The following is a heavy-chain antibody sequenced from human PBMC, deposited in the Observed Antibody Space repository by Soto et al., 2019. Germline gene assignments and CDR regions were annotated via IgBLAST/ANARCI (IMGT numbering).Heavy chain of an antibody. CDR3: AIRRWIYYFEC. D-gene: IGHD1-1*01. CDR1: GFTFSDYY. CDR2: ISSSGATI. J-gene: IGHJ4*01. Sequence: WGSLRLSCAASGFTFSDYYMSWVRQAPGKGLEWISYISSSGATIYYADSVKGRFTISREDAKNSLFLQMNDLRVEDTAVYYCAIRRWIYYFECWGHGTLVTVSA. V-gene: IGHV3-11*01.